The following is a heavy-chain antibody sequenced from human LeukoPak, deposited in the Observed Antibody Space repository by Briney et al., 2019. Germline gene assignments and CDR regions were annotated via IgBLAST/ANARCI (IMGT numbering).Heavy chain of an antibody. CDR2: IYYSGST. CDR3: ARDPEYSYGDPTRGSYYYMDV. CDR1: GGSISSYY. Sequence: SETLSLTCTVSGGSISSYYWSWIRQPPGKGLEWIGYIYYSGSTNYNPSLKSRVTISVDTSKNQFSLRLSSLTAEDTAVYYCARDPEYSYGDPTRGSYYYMDVWGKGTTVTVSS. D-gene: IGHD5-18*01. J-gene: IGHJ6*03. V-gene: IGHV4-59*12.